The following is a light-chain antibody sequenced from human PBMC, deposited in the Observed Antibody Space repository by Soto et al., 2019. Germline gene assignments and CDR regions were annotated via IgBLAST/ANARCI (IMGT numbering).Light chain of an antibody. V-gene: IGLV1-40*01. J-gene: IGLJ1*01. CDR1: SSNIGAGYD. CDR3: QSYDSSLSAPYV. CDR2: GNS. Sequence: QSVLTQPPSVSGAPGQRVTICCTGSSSNIGAGYDVHWYQHLPGTAPKLLIYGNSNRPSGVPDRFSGSKSGTSASLAITGLQAEDEADYYCQSYDSSLSAPYVFGTGTKVTAL.